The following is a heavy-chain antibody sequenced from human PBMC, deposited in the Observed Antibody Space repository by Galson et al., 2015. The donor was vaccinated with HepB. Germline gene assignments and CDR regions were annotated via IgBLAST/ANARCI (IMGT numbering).Heavy chain of an antibody. V-gene: IGHV5-51*03. D-gene: IGHD2-21*02. J-gene: IGHJ3*02. CDR1: GYSFTSYW. CDR3: ASLTYCGGDCYSTGAFDI. Sequence: QSGAEVKKPGESLKISCKGSGYSFTSYWIGWVRQMPGKGLEWMGIIYPGDSDTRYSPSFQGQVTISADKSISTAYLQWSSLKASDTAMYYCASLTYCGGDCYSTGAFDIWGQGTMVTVSS. CDR2: IYPGDSDT.